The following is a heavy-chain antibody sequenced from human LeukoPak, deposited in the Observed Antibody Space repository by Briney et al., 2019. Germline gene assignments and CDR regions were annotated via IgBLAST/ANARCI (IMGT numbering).Heavy chain of an antibody. Sequence: GGSLRFSCAASGFTFSSYGMHWVRQAPGKGLEWVAVISYDGSNKYHADSVNGRFIISRDNSKNTLYLQMNSLRTEDTAVYYCTKEVVDYWGQGTLVTVSS. CDR1: GFTFSSYG. CDR2: ISYDGSNK. CDR3: TKEVVDY. D-gene: IGHD1-26*01. V-gene: IGHV3-30*18. J-gene: IGHJ4*02.